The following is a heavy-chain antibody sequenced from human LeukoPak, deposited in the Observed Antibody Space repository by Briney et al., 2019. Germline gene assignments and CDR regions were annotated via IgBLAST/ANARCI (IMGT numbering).Heavy chain of an antibody. CDR1: GGSISGYY. D-gene: IGHD3-22*01. J-gene: IGHJ4*02. Sequence: ASETLSLTCTVSGGSISGYYWSWIRQPPGKGLEWIGYIYYSGSTNYNPSLKSRVTISVDTSKNQFSLKLSSVTAADTAVYYCARANYYDSSGYPVEDYWGQGTLVTVSS. CDR2: IYYSGST. CDR3: ARANYYDSSGYPVEDY. V-gene: IGHV4-59*01.